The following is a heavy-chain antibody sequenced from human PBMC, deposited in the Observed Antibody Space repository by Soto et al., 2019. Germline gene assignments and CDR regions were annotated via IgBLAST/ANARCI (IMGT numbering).Heavy chain of an antibody. Sequence: QVQLMQSGAEIKKPGSSVKVSCKTSGDNFKKNVFTWVRQAPGQGLEWMGGTIPALGKTHYIEKFQGRVTITVDDATRTVYMEVRHLASEETALYYWARGPFRPSAMDVWGQGTTVTVSS. CDR2: TIPALGKT. J-gene: IGHJ6*02. V-gene: IGHV1-69*01. CDR3: ARGPFRPSAMDV. D-gene: IGHD3-10*01. CDR1: GDNFKKNV.